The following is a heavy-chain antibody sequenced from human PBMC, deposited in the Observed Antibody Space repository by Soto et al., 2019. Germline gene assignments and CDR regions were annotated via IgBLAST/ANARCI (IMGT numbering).Heavy chain of an antibody. V-gene: IGHV4-34*01. D-gene: IGHD3-10*01. CDR1: GGSFSGYY. CDR3: ARGLLSSGVYYYYMDV. J-gene: IGHJ6*03. CDR2: INHSGST. Sequence: SETLSLTCAVYGGSFSGYYWSWIRQPPGKGLEWIGEINHSGSTNYNPSLKSRVTISVDTSKNQFSLKLSSVTAADTAVYYCARGLLSSGVYYYYMDVWGKGTTVTVS.